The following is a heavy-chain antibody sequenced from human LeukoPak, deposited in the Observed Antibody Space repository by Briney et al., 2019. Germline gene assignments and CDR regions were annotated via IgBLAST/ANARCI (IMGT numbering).Heavy chain of an antibody. CDR1: GYTFTGYG. CDR2: ISAYNGNT. J-gene: IGHJ4*02. CDR3: ARDCPEWELLCAPN. D-gene: IGHD1-26*01. Sequence: KPGASVKVSCKASGYTFTGYGISWVRQAPGQGLEWMGWISAYNGNTNYAQKLQGRVTMTTDTSTSTAYMELRSLRSDDTAVYYCARDCPEWELLCAPNWGQGTLVTVSS. V-gene: IGHV1-18*01.